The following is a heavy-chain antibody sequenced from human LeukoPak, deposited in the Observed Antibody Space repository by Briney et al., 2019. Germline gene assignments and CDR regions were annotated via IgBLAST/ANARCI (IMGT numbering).Heavy chain of an antibody. CDR2: IYYSETT. V-gene: IGHV4-39*01. Sequence: SETLSLTCTVSGGSISSSSYYWGWIRQPPGKGLEWIGSIYYSETTYYKPSLKSRVTISVDTSKNQFSLKLSSVTAADTALYYCARHRYYGSGSYSLNWFDPWGQGTLVTVSS. D-gene: IGHD3-10*01. CDR1: GGSISSSSYY. CDR3: ARHRYYGSGSYSLNWFDP. J-gene: IGHJ5*02.